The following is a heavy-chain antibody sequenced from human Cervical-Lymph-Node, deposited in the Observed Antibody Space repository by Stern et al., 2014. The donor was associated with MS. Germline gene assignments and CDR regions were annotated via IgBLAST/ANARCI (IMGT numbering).Heavy chain of an antibody. CDR1: GGSINSGGYY. J-gene: IGHJ4*02. D-gene: IGHD3-22*01. CDR2: IYYTGSA. CDR3: ARGARYSDSSGYYFYFDY. Sequence: VQLEESGPGLVKPSQTLPLTCTVSGGSINSGGYYWSWIRQYPGKGLEWIGYIYYTGSAYYDPSLKRRLSMSIDTSKNQFSLNLNSVTAADTAVYYCARGARYSDSSGYYFYFDYWGQGTLVTVSS. V-gene: IGHV4-31*03.